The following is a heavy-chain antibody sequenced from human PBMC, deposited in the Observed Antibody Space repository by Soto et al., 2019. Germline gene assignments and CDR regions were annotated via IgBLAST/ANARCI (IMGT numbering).Heavy chain of an antibody. CDR2: ISNSGVST. Sequence: EVHLLQSGGGLGQPGGSLRLSCAASGFSFSTYAMCWVRQAPGAGLEWVSTISNSGVSTYHADSVKGRFTISRDNSRNTLYLPMNSLRAEDTAVYYCAKYVAAGARAFDYWGKGTLVTVS. CDR1: GFSFSTYA. CDR3: AKYVAAGARAFDY. V-gene: IGHV3-23*01. J-gene: IGHJ4*02. D-gene: IGHD6-19*01.